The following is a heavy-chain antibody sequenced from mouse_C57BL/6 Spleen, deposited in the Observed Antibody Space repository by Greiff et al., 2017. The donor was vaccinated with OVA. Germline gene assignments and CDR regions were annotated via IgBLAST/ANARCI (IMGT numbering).Heavy chain of an antibody. D-gene: IGHD2-4*01. V-gene: IGHV1-64*01. Sequence: QVQLQQPGAELVKPGASVKLSCKASGYTFTSYWMHWVKQRPGQGLEWIGMIHPNSGSTNYNEKFKSKATLTVDKSSSTAYMQLSSLTSEDSAVYYCAPYYDYDEGDFDYWGQGTTLTVSS. J-gene: IGHJ2*01. CDR1: GYTFTSYW. CDR3: APYYDYDEGDFDY. CDR2: IHPNSGST.